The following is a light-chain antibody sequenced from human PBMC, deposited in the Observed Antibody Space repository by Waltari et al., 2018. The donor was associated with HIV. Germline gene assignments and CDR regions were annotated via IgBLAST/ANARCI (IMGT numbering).Light chain of an antibody. CDR1: SSNIGSNT. CDR2: SNN. V-gene: IGLV1-44*01. Sequence: QSVLTQPPSASGTPGQRVTISCSGSSSNIGSNTVNWYQQLPGTAPKLLIYSNNRRPSGVPDLFSGSKSVTSVSLAISGLQSEDDTDYYCTAWDDSLNGWVFGGGTKLTVL. J-gene: IGLJ3*02. CDR3: TAWDDSLNGWV.